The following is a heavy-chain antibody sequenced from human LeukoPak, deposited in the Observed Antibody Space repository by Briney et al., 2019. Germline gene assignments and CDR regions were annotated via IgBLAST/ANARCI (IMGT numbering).Heavy chain of an antibody. D-gene: IGHD6-19*01. Sequence: KPGGSLRLSCAASGFTFSSYSMNWVRRAPGKGLEWVSSISSSSSYIYYADSVKGRFTISRDNAKNSLYLQMNSLRAEDTAVYYCASLSSGWLGEYFDYWGQGTLVTVSS. J-gene: IGHJ4*02. V-gene: IGHV3-21*01. CDR2: ISSSSSYI. CDR1: GFTFSSYS. CDR3: ASLSSGWLGEYFDY.